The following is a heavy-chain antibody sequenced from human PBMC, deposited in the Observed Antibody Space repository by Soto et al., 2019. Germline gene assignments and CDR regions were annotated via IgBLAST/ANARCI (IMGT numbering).Heavy chain of an antibody. D-gene: IGHD5-18*01. J-gene: IGHJ4*02. Sequence: ASVKVSCKASGYTFTGYYMHWVRQAPGQGLEWMGWINPNSGGTNYAQKFQGWVTMTRDTSISTAYMELSRLRSDDTAVYYCARGGDTATVTFDYWGQGTLVTVSS. CDR1: GYTFTGYY. CDR3: ARGGDTATVTFDY. V-gene: IGHV1-2*04. CDR2: INPNSGGT.